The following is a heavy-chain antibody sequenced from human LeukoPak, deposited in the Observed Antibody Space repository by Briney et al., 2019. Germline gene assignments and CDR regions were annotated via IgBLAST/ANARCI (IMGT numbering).Heavy chain of an antibody. J-gene: IGHJ4*02. CDR3: AREAGGQWLAQPSGDIDY. Sequence: ASVTVSCKASGGTFSSYAISWVRQAPGQGLEWMGWISAYNGNTKYAQKLQGRVTMTTDTSTSTAYMELRSLRSDDTAVYYCAREAGGQWLAQPSGDIDYWGQGTLVTVSS. CDR2: ISAYNGNT. V-gene: IGHV1-18*01. D-gene: IGHD6-19*01. CDR1: GGTFSSYA.